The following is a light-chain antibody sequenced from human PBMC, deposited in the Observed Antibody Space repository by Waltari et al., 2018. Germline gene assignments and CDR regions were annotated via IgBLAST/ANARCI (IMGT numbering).Light chain of an antibody. Sequence: QSVLTQPPSASGTPGQRVTISCSGSISNLGTNYVYWYQQFPGTAPKLLIKRNNRRPSGVPYRFSGSKSGTSASRAISGLRSEDEADYYCASWDDSLSVGVFGGGTKLTVL. CDR1: ISNLGTNY. V-gene: IGLV1-47*01. J-gene: IGLJ3*02. CDR2: RNN. CDR3: ASWDDSLSVGV.